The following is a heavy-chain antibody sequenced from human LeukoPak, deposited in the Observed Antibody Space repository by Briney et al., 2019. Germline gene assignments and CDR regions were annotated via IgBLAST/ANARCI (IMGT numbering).Heavy chain of an antibody. CDR3: VREGRGGYGDYYFDS. CDR2: ISAYNGET. Sequence: ASVKVSCKASGYIFTTYDLTWVRQAPGQGLEWMGWISAYNGETNYAQDLQGRVTMTTDTSTSTAYMELRSLSSDDTAVYYCVREGRGGYGDYYFDSWGQGTLVTVSS. CDR1: GYIFTTYD. V-gene: IGHV1-18*01. D-gene: IGHD4-17*01. J-gene: IGHJ4*02.